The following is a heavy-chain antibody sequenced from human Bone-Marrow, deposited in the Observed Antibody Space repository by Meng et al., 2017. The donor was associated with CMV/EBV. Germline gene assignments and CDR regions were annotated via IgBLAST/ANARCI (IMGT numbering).Heavy chain of an antibody. J-gene: IGHJ4*02. Sequence: GESLKISCAASGFTFRTYNMNWVRQAPGKGLEWVSSITSSSDYVRYAGSVKGRFTISRDNAKNALYLQMNNVRAEDTAVYYCARVGPRVTFVGFSFDFWGLGNLVTVSS. V-gene: IGHV3-21*01. CDR1: GFTFRTYN. CDR2: ITSSSDYV. D-gene: IGHD3/OR15-3a*01. CDR3: ARVGPRVTFVGFSFDF.